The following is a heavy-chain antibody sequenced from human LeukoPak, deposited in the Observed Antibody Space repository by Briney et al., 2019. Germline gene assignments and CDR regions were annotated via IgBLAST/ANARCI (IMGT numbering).Heavy chain of an antibody. CDR3: ARTYSSSWVDY. D-gene: IGHD6-13*01. V-gene: IGHV3-7*01. CDR2: IKEDGSET. Sequence: GGSLRLSCTGSGFTFSSHWMSWVRQAPGRGLEWVANIKEDGSETYYLDSVKGRFTISRDNAKNSLYLQMNSLRAEDTAVYYCARTYSSSWVDYWGQGTLVTVSS. J-gene: IGHJ4*02. CDR1: GFTFSSHW.